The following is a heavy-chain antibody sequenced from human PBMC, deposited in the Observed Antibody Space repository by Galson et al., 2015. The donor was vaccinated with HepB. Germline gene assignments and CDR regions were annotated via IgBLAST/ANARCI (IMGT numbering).Heavy chain of an antibody. J-gene: IGHJ3*02. CDR3: ARLAVVPAATDAFDI. V-gene: IGHV4-39*01. D-gene: IGHD2-2*01. CDR1: GGSISSSSYY. CDR2: IYYSGST. Sequence: TLSLTCTVSGGSISSSSYYWGWIRQPPGKGLEWIGSIYYSGSTYYNPSLKSRVTISVDTSKNQFSLKLSSVTAADTAVYYCARLAVVPAATDAFDIWGQGTMVTVSS.